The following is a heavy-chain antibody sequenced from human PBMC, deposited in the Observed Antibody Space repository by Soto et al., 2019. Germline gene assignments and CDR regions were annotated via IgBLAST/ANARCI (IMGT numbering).Heavy chain of an antibody. CDR3: ATWHEREHAYDV. CDR1: GLTISGKKY. D-gene: IGHD1-1*01. J-gene: IGHJ3*01. CDR2: LYDVDGS. Sequence: XGSLRLSCSAVGLTISGKKYVAWVRQAPGKGLEWVSALYDVDGSFYADSVKGRFTTSSDSSKTTVYLQMNDLRPDDTAVYYCATWHEREHAYDVWGQGTTVTV. V-gene: IGHV3-53*01.